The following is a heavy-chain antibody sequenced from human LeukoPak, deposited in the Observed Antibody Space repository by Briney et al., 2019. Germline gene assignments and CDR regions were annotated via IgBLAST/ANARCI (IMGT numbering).Heavy chain of an antibody. J-gene: IGHJ4*02. CDR3: ARDPGYDSSGYWGY. Sequence: GRSLRLSCAASGFTFSMYAMHWVRQAPGKGLEWVAVISRDGEDQNYADSVKGRLTISRDNSKNTLFLQMNSLRADDTAVYYCARDPGYDSSGYWGYWGQGTLVTVSS. D-gene: IGHD3-22*01. CDR1: GFTFSMYA. V-gene: IGHV3-30*04. CDR2: ISRDGEDQ.